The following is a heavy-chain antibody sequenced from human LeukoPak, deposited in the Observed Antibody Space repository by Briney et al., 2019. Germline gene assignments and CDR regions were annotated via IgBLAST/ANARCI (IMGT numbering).Heavy chain of an antibody. Sequence: SGTLSLTCTVSGGSISSGGYYWSWIRQPPGKGLEWIGYIYHSGSTYYNPSLKSRVTISVDRSKNQFSLKLSSVTAADTAVYHCARVTYYDFWSGDWGQGTLVTVSS. CDR1: GGSISSGGYY. CDR3: ARVTYYDFWSGD. D-gene: IGHD3-3*01. V-gene: IGHV4-30-2*01. J-gene: IGHJ4*02. CDR2: IYHSGST.